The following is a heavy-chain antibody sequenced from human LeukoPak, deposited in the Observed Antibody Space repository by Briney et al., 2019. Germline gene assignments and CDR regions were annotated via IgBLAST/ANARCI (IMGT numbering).Heavy chain of an antibody. CDR2: IIPILGIA. J-gene: IGHJ4*02. CDR3: ARDLVVSCSSTSCSVAPSDF. CDR1: GGTFSSYA. V-gene: IGHV1-69*04. Sequence: ASVKVSCKASGGTFSSYAITWVRQAPGQGLEWMGRIIPILGIATYAQNFQGRVTITADKSTSTAYMELSSLRSEDAAVYYCARDLVVSCSSTSCSVAPSDFWGQGTLVTVSS. D-gene: IGHD2-2*01.